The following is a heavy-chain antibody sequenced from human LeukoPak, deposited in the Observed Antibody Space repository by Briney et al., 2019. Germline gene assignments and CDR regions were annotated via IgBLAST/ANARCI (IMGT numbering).Heavy chain of an antibody. J-gene: IGHJ6*03. CDR2: IYPGDSDT. CDR3: ARIVKYYYGSGAYYYYMDV. D-gene: IGHD3-10*01. CDR1: GYSFTSYW. V-gene: IGHV5-51*01. Sequence: GESLKISCKGSGYSFTSYWIGWVRQMPGKGLEWMGIIYPGDSDTRYSPSLQGQVTISADKSISTAYLQWSSLKASDTAMYYCARIVKYYYGSGAYYYYMDVWGKGTTVTISS.